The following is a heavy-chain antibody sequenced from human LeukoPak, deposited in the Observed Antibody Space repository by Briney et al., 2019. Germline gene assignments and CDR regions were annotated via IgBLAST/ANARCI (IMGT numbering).Heavy chain of an antibody. CDR3: TRAVPGSLDY. Sequence: PGGSLRLSCAASGYTFSNAWMTWVRQAPGKGLEWVGRIKSKTEGGTTDYAAPVKGRFTISRDDSKNTLYLQMNSLKTEDTAVYYCTRAVPGSLDYWGQGTLVTVSS. CDR2: IKSKTEGGTT. D-gene: IGHD3-10*01. CDR1: GYTFSNAW. V-gene: IGHV3-15*01. J-gene: IGHJ4*02.